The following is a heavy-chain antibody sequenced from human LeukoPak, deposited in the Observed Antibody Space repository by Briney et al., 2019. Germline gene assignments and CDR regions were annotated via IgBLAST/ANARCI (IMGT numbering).Heavy chain of an antibody. CDR1: GFTFSSYS. V-gene: IGHV3-21*01. J-gene: IGHJ4*02. Sequence: GGSLRLSCAAYGFTFSSYSMNWVRQAPGKGLEWVSSISSSSSYIYYADSVKGRFTISRDNAKNSLYLQMNSLRAEDTAVYYCAGYYGSGSYDYWGQGTLVTVSS. D-gene: IGHD3-10*01. CDR3: AGYYGSGSYDY. CDR2: ISSSSSYI.